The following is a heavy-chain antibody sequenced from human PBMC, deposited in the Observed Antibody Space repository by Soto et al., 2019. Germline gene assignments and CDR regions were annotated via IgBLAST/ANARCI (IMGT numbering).Heavy chain of an antibody. Sequence: DVQLVESGGGLVQPGGSLRLSCAASGFTFSVYWMNWVRQAPGKGLEWVADIKQDGSERNYVDSVKGRFTISRDNAKNSLYLQMNSLGADDTAVYYCLITTCAFGMCGQGTLVTVSS. CDR3: LITTCAFGM. V-gene: IGHV3-7*01. CDR2: IKQDGSER. J-gene: IGHJ3*02. D-gene: IGHD1-20*01. CDR1: GFTFSVYW.